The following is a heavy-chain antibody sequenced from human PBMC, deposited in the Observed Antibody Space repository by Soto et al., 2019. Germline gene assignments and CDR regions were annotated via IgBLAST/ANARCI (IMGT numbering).Heavy chain of an antibody. CDR1: VFTFSSHG. V-gene: IGHV3-30*18. Sequence: RWSLRLSCSASVFTFSSHGMHWFRQAPGKGLEWVAVIGHEGSKANYADSVKGRFTVSRDNSKNTLYLQMNSLRAEDTGVYYCAKDGNAIGVMYYFDFWGLGTLVTVSS. CDR2: IGHEGSKA. CDR3: AKDGNAIGVMYYFDF. J-gene: IGHJ4*02. D-gene: IGHD2-21*01.